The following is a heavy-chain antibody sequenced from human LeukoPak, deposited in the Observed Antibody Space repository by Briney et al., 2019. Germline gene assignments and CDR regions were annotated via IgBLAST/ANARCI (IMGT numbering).Heavy chain of an antibody. J-gene: IGHJ4*02. D-gene: IGHD5-12*01. Sequence: ASVKLSCKASGYTFTSYDINWVRQATGQGLEWMGWMNPNSGNTGDAQKFQGRVTMTRNTSISTAYMELSRLRSDDTAVYYCARDARGYSGYELDCWGQGTLVTVSS. CDR2: MNPNSGNT. V-gene: IGHV1-8*01. CDR3: ARDARGYSGYELDC. CDR1: GYTFTSYD.